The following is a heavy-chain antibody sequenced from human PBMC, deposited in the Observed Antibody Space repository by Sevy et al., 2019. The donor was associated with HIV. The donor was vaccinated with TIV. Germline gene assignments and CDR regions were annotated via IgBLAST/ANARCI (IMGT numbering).Heavy chain of an antibody. CDR3: AGYKYYYGSGSDYAFDI. CDR2: IITIFGTA. Sequence: ASVKVSCKASGGTFSSYAISWVRQAPGQGLEWMGGIITIFGTANYAQKFQGRVTITADESTSTAYMELSSLRSEDTAVYYCAGYKYYYGSGSDYAFDIWGQGTMVTVSS. CDR1: GGTFSSYA. V-gene: IGHV1-69*13. D-gene: IGHD3-10*01. J-gene: IGHJ3*02.